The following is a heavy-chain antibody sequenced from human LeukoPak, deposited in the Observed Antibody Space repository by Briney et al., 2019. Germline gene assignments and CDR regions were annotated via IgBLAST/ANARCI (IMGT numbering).Heavy chain of an antibody. CDR1: GFTFSSYE. V-gene: IGHV3-48*03. D-gene: IGHD1-26*01. J-gene: IGHJ6*02. CDR2: ISSSGSIK. Sequence: GGSLRLSCAVSGFTFSSYEMNWVRQAPGKGLEWVSYISSSGSIKHYADSVKGRFTISRDNAKNSLYLQMNSLRAEDTAVYYCARDRQGGYYPYYFYYGMDVWGQGTTVTVSS. CDR3: ARDRQGGYYPYYFYYGMDV.